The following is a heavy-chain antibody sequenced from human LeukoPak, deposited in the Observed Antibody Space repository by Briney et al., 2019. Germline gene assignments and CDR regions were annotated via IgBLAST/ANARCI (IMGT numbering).Heavy chain of an antibody. J-gene: IGHJ4*02. CDR1: GGSISSYY. D-gene: IGHD3-22*01. CDR3: ARHVPGYYYDSSGYYYGFDY. V-gene: IGHV4-59*08. CDR2: IYYSGST. Sequence: SETLSLTCTVSGGSISSYYWSWIRQPPGKGLEWIGYIYYSGSTNYNPSLKSRVTISVDTSKNQFSLKLSSVTAADTAVYYCARHVPGYYYDSSGYYYGFDYWGQGTLVTVSS.